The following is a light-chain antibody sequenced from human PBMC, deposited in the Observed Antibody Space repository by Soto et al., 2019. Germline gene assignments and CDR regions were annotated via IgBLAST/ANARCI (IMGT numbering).Light chain of an antibody. J-gene: IGLJ3*02. CDR1: SSDVGAYNY. CDR2: DVT. CDR3: SSYTTSSTLV. V-gene: IGLV2-14*03. Sequence: QSVLTQPASVSGSPGQSITISCTGTSSDVGAYNYVSWYQQLPDKAPKLMIYDVTYRPSGVSNRFSGSKSGNTASLTISGLQAEDGADYFCSSYTTSSTLVFGGGTKLTVL.